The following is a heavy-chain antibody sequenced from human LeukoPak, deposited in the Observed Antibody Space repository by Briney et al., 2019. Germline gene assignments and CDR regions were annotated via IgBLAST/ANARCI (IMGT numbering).Heavy chain of an antibody. Sequence: GGSLRLSCAASGFSFRSFAMSWVRQAPGKGLEWVSAISGSDGGTCYADSVKGRFTISRDNSKNTLSLQMNSLRAEDTAVYYCAKDPNSGWGDYWGQGTPVTVSS. CDR3: AKDPNSGWGDY. CDR1: GFSFRSFA. D-gene: IGHD6-19*01. V-gene: IGHV3-23*01. J-gene: IGHJ4*02. CDR2: ISGSDGGT.